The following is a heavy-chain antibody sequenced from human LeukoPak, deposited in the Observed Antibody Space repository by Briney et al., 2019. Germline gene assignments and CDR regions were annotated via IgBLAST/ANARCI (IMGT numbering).Heavy chain of an antibody. D-gene: IGHD3-3*01. CDR2: ISSSGSTI. J-gene: IGHJ6*02. Sequence: GGSLRPSCAASGFTFSDYYMSWIRQAPGKGLEWVSYISSSGSTIYYADSVKGRFTISRDNAKNSLYLQMNSLRAEDTALYYCAKEIYDFWSGYFRSSGMDVWGQGTTVTVSS. CDR1: GFTFSDYY. CDR3: AKEIYDFWSGYFRSSGMDV. V-gene: IGHV3-11*01.